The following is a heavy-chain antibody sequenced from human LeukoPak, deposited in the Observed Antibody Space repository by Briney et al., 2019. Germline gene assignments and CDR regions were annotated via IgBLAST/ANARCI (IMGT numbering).Heavy chain of an antibody. CDR2: INSDGSIT. D-gene: IGHD5-18*01. J-gene: IGHJ6*02. Sequence: GRSLRLSCAASGFTFSSYGMHWVRQAPGKGLVWVSHINSDGSITSYADSVKGRFTISRDNAKNTLYLQMNSLRAEDTAVCYCARDAVDTANAVWGQGTTVTVSS. CDR1: GFTFSSYG. CDR3: ARDAVDTANAV. V-gene: IGHV3-74*01.